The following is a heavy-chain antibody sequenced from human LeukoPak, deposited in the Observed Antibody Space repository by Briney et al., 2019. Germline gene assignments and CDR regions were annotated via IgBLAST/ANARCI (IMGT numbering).Heavy chain of an antibody. CDR2: ISSSSSYI. Sequence: GGSLRLSCAASGFTFSSYSMNWVRQAPGKGLEWVSSISSSSSYIYYADSVKGRFTISRDNAKNSLYLQMNSLRAEDTAVYYCAREITDSSGYYYCFDYWGQGTLVTVSS. CDR1: GFTFSSYS. V-gene: IGHV3-21*01. CDR3: AREITDSSGYYYCFDY. J-gene: IGHJ4*02. D-gene: IGHD3-22*01.